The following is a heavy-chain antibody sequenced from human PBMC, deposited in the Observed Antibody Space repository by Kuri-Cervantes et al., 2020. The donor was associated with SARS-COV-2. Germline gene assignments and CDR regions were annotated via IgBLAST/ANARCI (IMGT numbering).Heavy chain of an antibody. CDR1: GFTFSNYW. CDR2: ISYDGTIT. V-gene: IGHV3-74*01. CDR3: ARNGYYTYYNWFDP. J-gene: IGHJ5*02. D-gene: IGHD3-3*01. Sequence: GGSLRLSCAASGFTFSNYWMHWVRQAPGKGLVWVSRISYDGTITNYADSVKGRFTISRDNAKNTLYLEMHSLRDEDTAVYYCARNGYYTYYNWFDPWGQGTLVTVSS.